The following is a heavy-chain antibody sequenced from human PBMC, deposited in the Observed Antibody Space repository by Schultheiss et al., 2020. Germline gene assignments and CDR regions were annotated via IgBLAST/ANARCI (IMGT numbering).Heavy chain of an antibody. Sequence: ASVKVSCKASGYTFSSYGISWVRQAPGEGLEWMGWISAYNGNTNYAQKFQGRVTMNTDTSTSTAYMELRSLRSDDTAVYYCARDSSYHSSGWYVQAFEDYWGEGTLVIVCS. CDR3: ARDSSYHSSGWYVQAFEDY. CDR2: ISAYNGNT. V-gene: IGHV1-18*01. CDR1: GYTFSSYG. J-gene: IGHJ4*02. D-gene: IGHD6-19*01.